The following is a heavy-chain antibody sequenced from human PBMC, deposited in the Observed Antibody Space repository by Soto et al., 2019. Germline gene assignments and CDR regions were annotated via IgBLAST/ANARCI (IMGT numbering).Heavy chain of an antibody. D-gene: IGHD3-3*01. J-gene: IGHJ3*01. Sequence: EAQLVESGGGLVKPGGPLRLACAASGFTFSTYTLNWVRQAPGKGLEWVSSISTSGDSTYYEDSLRGRFTISRDNARASLYLQMDSLRVEDTAMYYCTRDGEPLWGQGTMVTVSS. CDR2: ISTSGDST. V-gene: IGHV3-21*01. CDR1: GFTFSTYT. CDR3: TRDGEPL.